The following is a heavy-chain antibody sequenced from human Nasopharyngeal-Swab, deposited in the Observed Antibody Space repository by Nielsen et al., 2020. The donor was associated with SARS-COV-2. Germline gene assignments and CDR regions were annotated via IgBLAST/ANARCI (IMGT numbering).Heavy chain of an antibody. CDR3: ARDAAGYCSSTSCYAGTGMDV. D-gene: IGHD2-2*01. J-gene: IGHJ6*02. V-gene: IGHV4-30-4*01. Sequence: RQAPGKGLEWIGYIYYSGRTYYNPSLKSRVTISVDTSKNQFSLKLSSVTAADTAVYYCARDAAGYCSSTSCYAGTGMDVWGQGTTVTVSS. CDR2: IYYSGRT.